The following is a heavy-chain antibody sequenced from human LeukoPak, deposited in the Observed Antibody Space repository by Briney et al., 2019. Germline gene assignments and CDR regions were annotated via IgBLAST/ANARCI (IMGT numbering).Heavy chain of an antibody. D-gene: IGHD2/OR15-2a*01. Sequence: GGSLRLSCAASGNYWMHWVRQAPGKGLVWVSHINSDGSWTSYADSVKGRFTISKDNAKNTVYLQMNNQRAEDTAVYYCVSFYEAYWGRGTLVTVSS. CDR1: GNYW. CDR2: INSDGSWT. V-gene: IGHV3-74*01. J-gene: IGHJ4*02. CDR3: VSFYEAY.